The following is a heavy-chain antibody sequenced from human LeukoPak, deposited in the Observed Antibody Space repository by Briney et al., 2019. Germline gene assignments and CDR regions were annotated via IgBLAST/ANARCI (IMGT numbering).Heavy chain of an antibody. D-gene: IGHD5-18*01. CDR1: GFTVSSNY. CDR2: IYSGGST. J-gene: IGHJ4*02. V-gene: IGHV3-53*04. CDR3: ARAVEYSYGAGFDY. Sequence: GGSLRLSCAASGFTVSSNYMSWVRQAPGKGLEWVSVIYSGGSTYYADSVKGRFTISRHNSKNTLYLQMNSLRAEDTAVYYCARAVEYSYGAGFDYWGQGTLVTVPS.